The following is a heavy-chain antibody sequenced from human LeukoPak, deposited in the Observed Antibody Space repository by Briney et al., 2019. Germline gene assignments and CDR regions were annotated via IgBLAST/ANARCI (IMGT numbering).Heavy chain of an antibody. J-gene: IGHJ6*02. Sequence: SETLSLTCAVSGGSISSYYWSWIRQPPGGGLEWIGSIHYSGSTSYNSSLKSRVTISVDTSKNQFSLKLSSVTPADTAVYYCASCLADYYYYYGMDVWGQGTTVTVSS. CDR1: GGSISSYY. V-gene: IGHV4-59*01. CDR2: IHYSGST. D-gene: IGHD5/OR15-5a*01. CDR3: ASCLADYYYYYGMDV.